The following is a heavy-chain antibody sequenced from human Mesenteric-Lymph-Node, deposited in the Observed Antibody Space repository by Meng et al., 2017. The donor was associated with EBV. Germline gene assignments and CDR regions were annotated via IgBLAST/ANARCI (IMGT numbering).Heavy chain of an antibody. D-gene: IGHD3-10*01. CDR2: INPHTGNP. CDR3: ARDKGRTEFDY. J-gene: IGHJ4*02. Sequence: QVQLLSSRSELKKSGASVDISCKASGYTFAPYSINWVRQAPGQGLEWMGWINPHTGNPTYAQGFTGRFVFSLDTSVSTAYLQITSLKAEDTAVYYCARDKGRTEFDYWGQGTLVTVSS. V-gene: IGHV7-4-1*02. CDR1: GYTFAPYS.